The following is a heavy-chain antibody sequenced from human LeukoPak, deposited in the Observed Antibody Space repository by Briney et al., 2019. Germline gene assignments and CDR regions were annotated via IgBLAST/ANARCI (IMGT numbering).Heavy chain of an antibody. CDR1: GFTFSSYA. D-gene: IGHD6-19*01. V-gene: IGHV3-23*01. CDR3: ARVDRRGWYYFDY. Sequence: GGSLRLSCAASGFTFSSYAMSWVRQAPGKGLEWVSAISGSGGSTYYADSVKGRFTISRDNSKNTLYLQMNSLRAEDTAVYYCARVDRRGWYYFDYWGQGTLVTVSS. CDR2: ISGSGGST. J-gene: IGHJ4*02.